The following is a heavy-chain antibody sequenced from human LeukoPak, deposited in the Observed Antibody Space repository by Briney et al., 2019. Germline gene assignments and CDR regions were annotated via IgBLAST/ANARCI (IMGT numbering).Heavy chain of an antibody. CDR3: ARGPGPIAGAKNPFDI. J-gene: IGHJ3*02. Sequence: GRSLRPSCAASGFTFSAYAMHWVRQAPGKGLEWVAVVSYDGSNKYYADSVKGRFTISGDKSKDTLYLQMNSLRPEDTAVHYCARGPGPIAGAKNPFDIWGQGTMVTVSS. D-gene: IGHD1-26*01. CDR2: VSYDGSNK. CDR1: GFTFSAYA. V-gene: IGHV3-30*01.